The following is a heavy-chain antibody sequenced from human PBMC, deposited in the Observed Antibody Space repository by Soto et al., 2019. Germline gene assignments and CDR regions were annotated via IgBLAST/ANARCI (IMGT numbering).Heavy chain of an antibody. CDR2: ISGSGGST. J-gene: IGHJ3*02. CDR1: GFTFSSYA. Sequence: GGSLRLSCAASGFTFSSYAMSWVRQAPGKGLEWVSVISGSGGSTYYADSVKGRFTISRDNSKDTLYLQMNSLRAEDTAVYYCAKDHGGWSVRDAFDIWGQGTMVTVSS. V-gene: IGHV3-23*01. CDR3: AKDHGGWSVRDAFDI. D-gene: IGHD2-15*01.